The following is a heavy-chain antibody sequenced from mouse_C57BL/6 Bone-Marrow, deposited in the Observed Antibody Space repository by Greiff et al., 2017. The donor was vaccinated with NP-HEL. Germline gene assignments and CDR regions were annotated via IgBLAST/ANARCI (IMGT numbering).Heavy chain of an antibody. CDR1: GFSLSTFGMG. CDR3: ALIAHNYGSPWYFDV. V-gene: IGHV8-8*01. J-gene: IGHJ1*03. D-gene: IGHD1-1*01. CDR2: IWWDNDK. Sequence: QVTLKVCGPGILQPSQTLSLTCSFSGFSLSTFGMGVGWLRQPSGKGLEWLAHIWWDNDKYYNPALKSLLTFSKDTSKTQVFLKIAYVDTPSTATYYCALIAHNYGSPWYFDVWGTGTTVTVSS.